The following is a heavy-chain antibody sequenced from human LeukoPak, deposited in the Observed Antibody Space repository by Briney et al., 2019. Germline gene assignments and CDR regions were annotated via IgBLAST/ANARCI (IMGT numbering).Heavy chain of an antibody. V-gene: IGHV3-21*01. D-gene: IGHD3-10*01. CDR3: ARSDGSGSYYDFHFDY. J-gene: IGHJ4*02. Sequence: GGSLRLSCAASGFSFSTYTMNWVRQAPGKGLEWVSSINRSGTYVYYADSVKDRFTISRDNAKKSVSLQMNSLRVEDTAVYYCARSDGSGSYYDFHFDYWGQGTLVTVSS. CDR1: GFSFSTYT. CDR2: INRSGTYV.